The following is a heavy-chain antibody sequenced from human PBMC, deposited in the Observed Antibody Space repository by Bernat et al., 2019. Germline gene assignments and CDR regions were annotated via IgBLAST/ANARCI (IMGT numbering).Heavy chain of an antibody. CDR3: AKRPGYQIGMEV. V-gene: IGHV3-7*01. D-gene: IGHD6-13*01. J-gene: IGHJ6*02. Sequence: EVQLVESGGGLVQPGGSRRLSCVGSGFSFSSYWMTWVRQPPGKGLEWVASINEDGSEEKYVDSVKGRFTITRDNTKNSLYLQMNSLRVEDTAVFYCAKRPGYQIGMEVWGQGTTVTVSS. CDR2: INEDGSEE. CDR1: GFSFSSYW.